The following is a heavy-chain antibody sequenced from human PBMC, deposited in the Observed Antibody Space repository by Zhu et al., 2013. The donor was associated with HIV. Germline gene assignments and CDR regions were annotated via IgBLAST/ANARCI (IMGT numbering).Heavy chain of an antibody. Sequence: QVQLVQSGAEVKKPGSSVKVSCKASGGTFSSYAISWVRQAPGQGLEWMGGIIPIFGTANYAQKFQGRVTITADESTSTAYMELSSLRSEDTAVYYCARDRSGYSYGPDSNWFDPGAREPWSPSPQ. CDR1: GGTFSSYA. CDR2: IIPIFGTA. D-gene: IGHD5-18*01. J-gene: IGHJ5*02. V-gene: IGHV1-69*01. CDR3: ARDRSGYSYGPDSNWFDP.